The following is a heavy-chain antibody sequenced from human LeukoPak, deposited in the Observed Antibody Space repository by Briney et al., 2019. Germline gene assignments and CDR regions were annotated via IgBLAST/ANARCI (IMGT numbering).Heavy chain of an antibody. CDR2: ISSSNSYI. Sequence: PGGSLTLSCAASGFTFSSCSMNWVREAPGKGLEWVSSISSSNSYIYYADSVKGRFTISRDNAKNSLYLQMNSLRAEDTAVYYCARDPDTRYFDWSTAQDYFDYWGQGTLVSVSS. CDR3: ARDPDTRYFDWSTAQDYFDY. V-gene: IGHV3-21*01. D-gene: IGHD3-9*01. J-gene: IGHJ4*02. CDR1: GFTFSSCS.